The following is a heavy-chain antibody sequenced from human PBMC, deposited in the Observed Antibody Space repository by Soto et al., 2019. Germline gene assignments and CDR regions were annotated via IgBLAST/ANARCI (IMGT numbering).Heavy chain of an antibody. CDR2: IYPGDSNT. CDR1: GYSFTSYW. J-gene: IGHJ4*02. CDR3: ARPYPDNWNDPFDY. V-gene: IGHV5-51*01. D-gene: IGHD1-1*01. Sequence: PGESLKISCKGSGYSFTSYWIGWVRQMPGKGLEWMGIIYPGDSNTRYSPSLQGQVTISVDKSISTAYLQWSSLKATDTAMYYCARPYPDNWNDPFDYWGQGTLVTVPQ.